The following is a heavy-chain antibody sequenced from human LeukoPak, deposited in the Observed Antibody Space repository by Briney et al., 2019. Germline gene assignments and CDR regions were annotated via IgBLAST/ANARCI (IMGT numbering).Heavy chain of an antibody. Sequence: KPSETLSLTCAVYGGSFSGYYWSWIRQPPGKGLEWIGEINHSGSTNYNPSLKSRVTISVDASKNQFSLKLSSVTAADTAVYYCAAIVATGDYYYYGMDVWGQGTTVTVSS. CDR1: GGSFSGYY. CDR3: AAIVATGDYYYYGMDV. CDR2: INHSGST. V-gene: IGHV4-34*01. D-gene: IGHD5-12*01. J-gene: IGHJ6*02.